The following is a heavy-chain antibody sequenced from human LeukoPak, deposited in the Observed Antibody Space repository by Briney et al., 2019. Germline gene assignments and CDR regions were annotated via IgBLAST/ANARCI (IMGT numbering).Heavy chain of an antibody. CDR1: GFTFSGSA. D-gene: IGHD3-22*01. V-gene: IGHV3-73*01. CDR3: PSYYYDSSGPMRFDY. CDR2: IRSKANSYAT. J-gene: IGHJ4*02. Sequence: GGSLRHSCAASGFTFSGSAMHWVRQASGKGLEWVGRIRSKANSYATAYAASVKGRFTISRDDSKNTAYLQMNSLKTEDTAVYYCPSYYYDSSGPMRFDYWGQGTLVTVSS.